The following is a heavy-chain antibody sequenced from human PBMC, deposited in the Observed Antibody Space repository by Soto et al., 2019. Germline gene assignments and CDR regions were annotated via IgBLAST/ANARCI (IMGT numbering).Heavy chain of an antibody. CDR2: ISPIFGTA. CDR1: GGACSNYA. Sequence: QVQLVQSGAGLNKPGSSVKCSGKASGGACSNYATSWVRQAPGEGLEWMGGISPIFGTANYAQKVQGRVTITADESTSTAYMELSSLRSDDTAVYYCASPTGKLDYWGQGTLVTVSS. D-gene: IGHD2-8*02. CDR3: ASPTGKLDY. V-gene: IGHV1-69*01. J-gene: IGHJ4*02.